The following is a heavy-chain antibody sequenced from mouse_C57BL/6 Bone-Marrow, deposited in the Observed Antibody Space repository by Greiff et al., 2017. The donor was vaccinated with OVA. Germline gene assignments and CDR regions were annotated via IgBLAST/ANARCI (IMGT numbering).Heavy chain of an antibody. J-gene: IGHJ1*03. CDR2: ISSGSSTI. CDR1: GFTFSDYG. Sequence: EVQGVESGGGLVKPGGSLKLSCAASGFTFSDYGMHWVRQAPEKGLEWVAYISSGSSTIYYADTVKGRFTISRDNAKNTLFLQMTSLRSEDTAMYYCARHYGYFDVWGTGTTVTVSS. CDR3: ARHYGYFDV. V-gene: IGHV5-17*01.